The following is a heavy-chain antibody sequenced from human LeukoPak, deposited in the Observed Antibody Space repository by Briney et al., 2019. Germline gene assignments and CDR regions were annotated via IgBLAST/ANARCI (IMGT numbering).Heavy chain of an antibody. V-gene: IGHV3-9*01. CDR3: ARGGSAFDI. Sequence: TGGSLRLSCAASGFTFDDYAMHWVRQAPGKGLEWVSGISWNSGSIGYADSVKGRFTISRDNAKNSLYLQMNSLRAEDTAVYYCARGGSAFDIWGQGTMVTVSS. J-gene: IGHJ3*02. CDR2: ISWNSGSI. D-gene: IGHD3-16*01. CDR1: GFTFDDYA.